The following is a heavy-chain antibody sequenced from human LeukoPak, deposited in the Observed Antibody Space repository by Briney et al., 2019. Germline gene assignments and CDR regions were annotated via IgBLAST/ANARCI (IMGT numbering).Heavy chain of an antibody. V-gene: IGHV3-21*01. J-gene: IGHJ5*02. CDR3: ARDASYGSGSSNWFDP. D-gene: IGHD3-10*01. Sequence: TGGSLRLSCAASGFTFSTYWMSWVRQAPGKGLEWVSSISSSSSYIYYADSVKGRFTISRDNAKNSLYLQMNSLRAEDTAVYYCARDASYGSGSSNWFDPWGQGTLVTVSS. CDR2: ISSSSSYI. CDR1: GFTFSTYW.